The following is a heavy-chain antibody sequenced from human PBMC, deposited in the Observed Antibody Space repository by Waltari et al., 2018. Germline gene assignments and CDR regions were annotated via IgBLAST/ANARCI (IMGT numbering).Heavy chain of an antibody. V-gene: IGHV3-48*01. CDR2: ISSSSSTI. CDR1: GFTFSSYS. J-gene: IGHJ6*02. Sequence: EVQLVESGGGLVQPGGSLRLSCAASGFTFSSYSMTWVRQAPGKGLEWVSYISSSSSTIYYADSVKGRFTISRDNAKNSLYLQMNSLRAEDTAVYYCARGHAYYYYYGMDVWGQGTTVTVSS. CDR3: ARGHAYYYYYGMDV.